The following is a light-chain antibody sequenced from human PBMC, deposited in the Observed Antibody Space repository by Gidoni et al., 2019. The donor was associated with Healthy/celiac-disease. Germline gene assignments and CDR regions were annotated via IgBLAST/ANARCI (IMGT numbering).Light chain of an antibody. CDR2: PDS. CDR1: QLGDKY. Sequence: SYELPQPPSVSVSPGQTASITCSGDQLGDKYACWYQQKPGPAPVLVIYPDSKRPSGIPARFSGSNSGHTAPLTISGTQAMDEADYYCQAWYSSTGVFGGGTKLPVL. CDR3: QAWYSSTGV. V-gene: IGLV3-1*01. J-gene: IGLJ2*01.